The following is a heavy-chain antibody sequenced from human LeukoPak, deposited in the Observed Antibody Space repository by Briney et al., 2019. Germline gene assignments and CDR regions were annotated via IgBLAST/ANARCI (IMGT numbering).Heavy chain of an antibody. D-gene: IGHD2-2*01. J-gene: IGHJ6*04. Sequence: ETLSLTCTVSGGSISRYYWSWIRQPPGKGLEWIGYIYYSGSTNYNPSLTSRVTISVETSKNQFSLKLSSVTAADTAVYYCARGLIVVVPAASYYYYGMDVWGKGTTVTVSS. CDR2: IYYSGST. CDR3: ARGLIVVVPAASYYYYGMDV. CDR1: GGSISRYY. V-gene: IGHV4-59*12.